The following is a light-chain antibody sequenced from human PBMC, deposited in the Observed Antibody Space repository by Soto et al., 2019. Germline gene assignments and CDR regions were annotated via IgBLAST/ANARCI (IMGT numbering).Light chain of an antibody. V-gene: IGLV2-23*01. J-gene: IGLJ1*01. CDR3: CSYAGSSTPLYV. CDR2: EGS. CDR1: SSDVGSYNL. Sequence: QSALTQPASVSGSPGQSITISCTGTSSDVGSYNLVSWYQQHPGKAPKLMIYEGSKRPSGVSNRFSGSKSGNTASLTISGLLAEDEADYYCCSYAGSSTPLYVFGTGTKVTVL.